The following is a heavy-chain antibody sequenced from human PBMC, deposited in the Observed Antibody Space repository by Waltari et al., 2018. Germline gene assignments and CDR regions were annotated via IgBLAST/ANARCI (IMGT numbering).Heavy chain of an antibody. CDR2: IYTSGST. CDR1: GGSISSGRYY. CDR3: ARASPPTVTYVFNYWYFDL. Sequence: QVQLQESGPGLVKPSQTLSLTCTVSGGSISSGRYYWSWIRQPAGQGLEWIGRIYTSGSTNYNPSLKSRVTISVDTSKNQFSLKLSSVTAADTAVYYCARASPPTVTYVFNYWYFDLWGRGTLVTVSS. D-gene: IGHD4-17*01. V-gene: IGHV4-61*02. J-gene: IGHJ2*01.